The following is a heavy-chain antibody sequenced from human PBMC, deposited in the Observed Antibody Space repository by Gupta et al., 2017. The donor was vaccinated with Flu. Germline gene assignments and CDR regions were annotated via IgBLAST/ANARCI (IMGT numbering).Heavy chain of an antibody. CDR1: GGSISTDHYY. D-gene: IGHD2-2*01. CDR3: AGGVGYAVFDF. Sequence: QLQLQGSGPGLVKPSETLSRSCTVDGGSISTDHYYWPLIRQPPGKGLECIGTIYYSGTAYYNPSLRRRATMSLETSRNQFSLKMTSVTATDTAVYYCAGGVGYAVFDFWGQGSLVPVSS. CDR2: IYYSGTA. J-gene: IGHJ4*02. V-gene: IGHV4-39*01.